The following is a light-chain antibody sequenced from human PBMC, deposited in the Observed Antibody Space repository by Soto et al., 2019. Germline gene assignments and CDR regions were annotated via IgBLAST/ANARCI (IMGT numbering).Light chain of an antibody. CDR1: ESVSTN. CDR3: QQYGSPRKT. J-gene: IGKJ1*01. CDR2: GAS. V-gene: IGKV3-20*01. Sequence: EIEMTQSPATLSLAPGERVTLSCRASESVSTNLAWYQQKAGQAPRLLIYGASSRATGIPDRFSGSGSGTDFTLTISRLEPEDFAVYYCQQYGSPRKTFGQGTKVDIK.